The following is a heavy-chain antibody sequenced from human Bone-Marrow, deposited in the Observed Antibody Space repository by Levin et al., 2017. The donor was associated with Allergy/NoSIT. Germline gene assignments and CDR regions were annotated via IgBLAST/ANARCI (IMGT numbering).Heavy chain of an antibody. CDR2: IVVGSGNT. J-gene: IGHJ6*02. D-gene: IGHD2-21*02. CDR3: AADEGLPDRPISMDV. Sequence: KISCKASGFTFTSSAMQWVRQARGQRLEWIGWIVVGSGNTNYAQKFQERVTITRDMSTSTAYMELSSLRSEDTAVYYCAADEGLPDRPISMDVWGQGTTVTVSS. V-gene: IGHV1-58*02. CDR1: GFTFTSSA.